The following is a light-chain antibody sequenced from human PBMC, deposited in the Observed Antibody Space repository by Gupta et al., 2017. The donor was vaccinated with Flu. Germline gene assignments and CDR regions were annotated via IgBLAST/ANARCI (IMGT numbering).Light chain of an antibody. CDR3: MQGTNGPPGT. J-gene: IGKJ1*01. Sequence: TLGQPAFNSCRYRKGLVHSNGNNYVTWFHLRPGQSPRRLIYKVSTRESGVPDRFSGSGSGTDFTLKISRVEAEDVGLYYCMQGTNGPPGTVGQGTKVEIK. V-gene: IGKV2-30*02. CDR1: KGLVHSNGNNY. CDR2: KVS.